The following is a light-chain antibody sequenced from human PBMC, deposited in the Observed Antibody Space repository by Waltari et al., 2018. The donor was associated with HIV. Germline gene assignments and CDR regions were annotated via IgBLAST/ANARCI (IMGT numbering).Light chain of an antibody. Sequence: QSALTQPPSASGSLGQSVTISCTGSSSDVGRYDYVSWYQQHPGNAPKLLIFEVNKRPSWVPDRFSGAKSSNTASLTVSGLQAEDEAEYSCSSYAGINPVIFGGGTTLTVL. V-gene: IGLV2-8*01. J-gene: IGLJ2*01. CDR3: SSYAGINPVI. CDR2: EVN. CDR1: SSDVGRYDY.